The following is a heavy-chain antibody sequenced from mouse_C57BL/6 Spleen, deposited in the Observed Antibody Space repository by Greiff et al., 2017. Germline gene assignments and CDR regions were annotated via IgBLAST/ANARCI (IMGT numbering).Heavy chain of an antibody. Sequence: QVQLQQSGAELVKPGASVKLSCKASGYTSTSYWMHWVKQRPGRGLEWIGRIDPNSGGTKYNEKFKSKATLTVDKPSSTAYMQLSSLTSEDSAVYYCASPLLLRDEVDYWGQGTTLTVSS. CDR3: ASPLLLRDEVDY. CDR2: IDPNSGGT. V-gene: IGHV1-72*01. D-gene: IGHD1-1*01. CDR1: GYTSTSYW. J-gene: IGHJ2*01.